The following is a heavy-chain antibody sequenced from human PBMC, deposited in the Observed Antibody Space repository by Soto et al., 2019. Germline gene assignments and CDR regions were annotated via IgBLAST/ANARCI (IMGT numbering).Heavy chain of an antibody. CDR3: ARGRTPPSGSYYNWFDP. CDR1: GYSFTSYW. D-gene: IGHD3-10*01. Sequence: GESLKISCKGSGYSFTSYWIGWVRQMPGKGLEWMGIIYPGDSDTRYSPSFQGQVTISADKSISTAYLQWSSLKASDTAMYYCARGRTPPSGSYYNWFDPWGQGTLVTVSS. J-gene: IGHJ5*02. CDR2: IYPGDSDT. V-gene: IGHV5-51*01.